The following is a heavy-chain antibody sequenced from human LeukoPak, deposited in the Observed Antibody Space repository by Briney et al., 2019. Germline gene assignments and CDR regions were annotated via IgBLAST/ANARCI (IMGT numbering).Heavy chain of an antibody. D-gene: IGHD5-24*01. CDR1: GFTFSGYY. V-gene: IGHV3-11*01. J-gene: IGHJ4*02. Sequence: GGSLRLFCSASGFTFSGYYMRWVRQAPGKGLEWVSYITPSGSTIYYADSVKGRFTISRDNAKNSLYLQMNSLRAEDTAVYFCAGRDVYNSAFWGQGTLVTVSS. CDR2: ITPSGSTI. CDR3: AGRDVYNSAF.